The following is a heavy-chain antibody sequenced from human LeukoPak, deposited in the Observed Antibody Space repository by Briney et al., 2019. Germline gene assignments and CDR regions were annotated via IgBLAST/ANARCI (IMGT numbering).Heavy chain of an antibody. V-gene: IGHV3-23*01. Sequence: GGSLRLSCAASGFTFSTYAMSWVRQAPGKGLEWVSGISGSGGNTYYADSVKGRFTISRDNSKNTLYVQMNSLRAEDTAVYYCAKLRLSDFDWLSEFEYWGQGTLVTVSS. CDR1: GFTFSTYA. CDR3: AKLRLSDFDWLSEFEY. CDR2: ISGSGGNT. D-gene: IGHD3-9*01. J-gene: IGHJ4*02.